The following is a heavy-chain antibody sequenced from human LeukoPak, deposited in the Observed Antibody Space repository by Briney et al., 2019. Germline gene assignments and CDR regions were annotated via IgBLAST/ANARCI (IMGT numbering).Heavy chain of an antibody. CDR2: IIPIFGTA. J-gene: IGHJ4*02. D-gene: IGHD5-24*01. CDR3: ATRQVGRWLQSDY. V-gene: IGHV1-69*05. Sequence: GASVKVSCKASGGTFSSYAISWVRQAPGQGLEWMGGIIPIFGTANYAQKFQGRVTITTDESTSTAYMELSSLRSEDTAVYYCATRQVGRWLQSDYWGQGTLVTVSS. CDR1: GGTFSSYA.